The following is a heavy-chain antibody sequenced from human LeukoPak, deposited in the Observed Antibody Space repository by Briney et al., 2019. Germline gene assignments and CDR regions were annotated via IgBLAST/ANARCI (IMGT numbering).Heavy chain of an antibody. Sequence: GGSLRLSCAASGFTFSSYWMHWVRQAPGKGLVWVSRINSDGSSTSYADSVKGRFTISRDNAKNTLYLQMNSLRAEDTAVYYCARAPRGTAIPYYNWGQGTMVTVSS. D-gene: IGHD5-18*01. CDR2: INSDGSST. CDR1: GFTFSSYW. J-gene: IGHJ3*01. V-gene: IGHV3-74*01. CDR3: ARAPRGTAIPYYN.